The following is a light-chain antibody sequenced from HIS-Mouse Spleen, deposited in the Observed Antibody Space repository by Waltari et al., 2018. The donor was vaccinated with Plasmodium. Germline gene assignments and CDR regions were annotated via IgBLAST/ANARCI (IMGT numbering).Light chain of an antibody. CDR2: GNS. CDR1: RSNIGAGYG. CDR3: QSYDSSLSGWV. V-gene: IGLV1-40*01. J-gene: IGLJ3*02. Sequence: QSVLTQPPSVSGAPGRRVTISCTGSRSNIGAGYGVHWYQQLPGTAPKLLIYGNSNRPSGVPDRFSGSKSGTSASLAITGLQAEDEADYYCQSYDSSLSGWVFGGGTKLTVL.